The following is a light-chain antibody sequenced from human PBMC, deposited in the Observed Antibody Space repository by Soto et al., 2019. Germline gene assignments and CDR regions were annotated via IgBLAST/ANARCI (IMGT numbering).Light chain of an antibody. Sequence: DILMTQPPISLSVTPGQTASISSQPSESILHSDGKTYLYWYLQKPGQPPQLLIYEVSNRFSGVPDRFSGSGSGTDFTLKISRVEAEDVGVYYCMQSIQLPITFGQGTRLEIK. CDR1: ESILHSDGKTY. V-gene: IGKV2D-29*01. CDR3: MQSIQLPIT. J-gene: IGKJ5*01. CDR2: EVS.